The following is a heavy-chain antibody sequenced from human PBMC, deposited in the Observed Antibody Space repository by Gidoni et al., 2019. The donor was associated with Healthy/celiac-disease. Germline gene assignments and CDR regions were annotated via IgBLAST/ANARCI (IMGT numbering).Heavy chain of an antibody. V-gene: IGHV1-69*01. D-gene: IGHD6-19*01. Sequence: QVQLVQSGAEVKKPGSSVKVSCKASGGPFSSYAISWVRQAPGQGLEWMGGIIPIFGTANYAQKFQGRVTITADESTSTAYMELSSLRSEDTAVYYCARVRGSGRYRGEYFDYWGQGTLVTVSS. J-gene: IGHJ4*02. CDR3: ARVRGSGRYRGEYFDY. CDR2: IIPIFGTA. CDR1: GGPFSSYA.